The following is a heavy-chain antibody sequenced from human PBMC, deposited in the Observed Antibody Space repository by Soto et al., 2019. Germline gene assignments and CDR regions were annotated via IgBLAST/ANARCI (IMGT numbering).Heavy chain of an antibody. V-gene: IGHV1-18*01. D-gene: IGHD3-10*01. CDR1: GYTFTSYG. Sequence: ASVKVSCTASGYTFTSYGISWVRQAPGQGLEWMGWISAYNGNTNYAQKLQGRVTMTTDTSTSTAYMELRSLRSEDTAVYYCARVGDVLLWFGNFDYWAREPWSPSPQ. J-gene: IGHJ4*02. CDR2: ISAYNGNT. CDR3: ARVGDVLLWFGNFDY.